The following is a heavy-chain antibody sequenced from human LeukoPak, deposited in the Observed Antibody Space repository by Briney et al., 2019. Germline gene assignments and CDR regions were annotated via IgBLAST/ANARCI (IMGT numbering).Heavy chain of an antibody. J-gene: IGHJ4*02. Sequence: ASVKVSCKASGYTFTTYNINWVRQAPGQGLEWMGWISGYNGNTNYAQKLQGRVTMTRNTSISTAYMELSSLRSEDTAVYYCATTPLWFGELDSFWGQGTLVTVSS. CDR2: ISGYNGNT. CDR3: ATTPLWFGELDSF. CDR1: GYTFTTYN. V-gene: IGHV1-18*01. D-gene: IGHD3-10*01.